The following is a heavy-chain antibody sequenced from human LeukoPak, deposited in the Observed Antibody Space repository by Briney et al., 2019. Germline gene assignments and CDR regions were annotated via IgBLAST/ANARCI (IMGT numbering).Heavy chain of an antibody. J-gene: IGHJ2*01. V-gene: IGHV4-34*01. CDR3: ARGILAKGYFDL. CDR2: IKHSGSA. Sequence: SETLSLTCAVYGGSFSDYYWSWIRQTPGEGLQWIGGIKHSGSADYNPSLKSRVTMSVDTSKNQFSLKLTSVTAADTAVYYCARGILAKGYFDLWGRDTLVTVSS. D-gene: IGHD3-3*01. CDR1: GGSFSDYY.